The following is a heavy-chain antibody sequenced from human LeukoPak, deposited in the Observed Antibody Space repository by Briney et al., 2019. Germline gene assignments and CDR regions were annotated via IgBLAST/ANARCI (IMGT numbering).Heavy chain of an antibody. CDR2: IYTSGST. CDR1: GGSISSYY. Sequence: TSETLSLTCTVSGGSISSYYWSWIRQPAGKGLEWIGRIYTSGSTNYNPSLKSRVTMSVDTSKNQFSLKPSSVTDADTAVYYCARVIRAYYYDSSSYYNWFDPWGQGTLVTVSS. D-gene: IGHD3-22*01. J-gene: IGHJ5*02. CDR3: ARVIRAYYYDSSSYYNWFDP. V-gene: IGHV4-4*07.